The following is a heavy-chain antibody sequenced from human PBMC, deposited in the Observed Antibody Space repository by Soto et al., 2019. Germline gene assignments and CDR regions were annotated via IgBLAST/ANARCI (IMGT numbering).Heavy chain of an antibody. CDR3: ARDRCSGGSCYPQNNWFDP. V-gene: IGHV1-69*08. J-gene: IGHJ5*02. Sequence: QVQLVQSGAEVKKPGSSVKVSCKASGGTFSSYTISWVRQAPGQGLEWMGRIIPILGIANYAQKFQGRVTITADKSTSTAYMELSSLSSEDTAVYYCARDRCSGGSCYPQNNWFDPWGQGTLVTVSS. CDR1: GGTFSSYT. D-gene: IGHD2-15*01. CDR2: IIPILGIA.